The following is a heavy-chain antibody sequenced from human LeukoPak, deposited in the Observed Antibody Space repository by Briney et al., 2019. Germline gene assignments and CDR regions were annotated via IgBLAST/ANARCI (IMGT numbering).Heavy chain of an antibody. CDR3: ARDQYSSTWYRGAFDV. CDR2: IESDGTST. J-gene: IGHJ3*01. D-gene: IGHD6-13*01. CDR1: GFTFTTSW. Sequence: QPGGSLRLSCAASGFTFTTSWMHWFRQAPGKGLVWVSRIESDGTSTTYAASVKGRFTISRDNAKNTLYLQMNGLRAEDTAVYYCARDQYSSTWYRGAFDVWGQGTMVSVSS. V-gene: IGHV3-74*01.